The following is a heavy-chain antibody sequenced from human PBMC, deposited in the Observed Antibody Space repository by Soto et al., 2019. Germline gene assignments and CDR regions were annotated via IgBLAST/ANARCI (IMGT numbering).Heavy chain of an antibody. V-gene: IGHV4-31*03. CDR2: IYYSGST. CDR3: ARSLGTMVYFDY. D-gene: IGHD3-10*01. CDR1: GGSISSGSYY. Sequence: SETLSLTCTVSGGSISSGSYYWSWIRQHPGKGLEWIGYIYYSGSTYYNPSLKSRVTISRDTSKNQFSLKLSSVTAADTAVYYCARSLGTMVYFDYWGQGTLVPVSS. J-gene: IGHJ4*02.